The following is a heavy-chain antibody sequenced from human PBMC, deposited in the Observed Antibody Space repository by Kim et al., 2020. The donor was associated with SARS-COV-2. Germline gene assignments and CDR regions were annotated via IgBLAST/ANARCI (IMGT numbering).Heavy chain of an antibody. Sequence: SETLSLTCTVSGGSISSSSYYWGWIRQPPGKGLEWIGSIYYSGSTYYNPSLKSRVTISVDTSKNQFSLKLSSVTAADTAVYYCARRVQYYDILTGYYKGNWFDPWGQGTLVTVSS. V-gene: IGHV4-39*01. D-gene: IGHD3-9*01. CDR3: ARRVQYYDILTGYYKGNWFDP. J-gene: IGHJ5*02. CDR2: IYYSGST. CDR1: GGSISSSSYY.